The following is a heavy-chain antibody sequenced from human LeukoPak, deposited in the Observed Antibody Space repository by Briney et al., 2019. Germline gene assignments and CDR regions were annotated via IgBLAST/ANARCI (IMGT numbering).Heavy chain of an antibody. V-gene: IGHV4-39*01. CDR1: GGSISRSSYY. D-gene: IGHD1-26*01. Sequence: SETLSLTCNVSGGSISRSSYYWGWIRQPPGKGLEWIRSTYYSESPYYNPSLKSRVTISVDTSKNQFSLRLSSVTAADTAVYYCATLSLGGTVGDYWGQGTLVIVSS. J-gene: IGHJ4*02. CDR2: TYYSESP. CDR3: ATLSLGGTVGDY.